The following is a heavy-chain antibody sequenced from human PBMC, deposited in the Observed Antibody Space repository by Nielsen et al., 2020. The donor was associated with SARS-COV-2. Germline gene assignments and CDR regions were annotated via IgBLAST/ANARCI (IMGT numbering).Heavy chain of an antibody. Sequence: GESLKISCAASGFTFSSYSMNWVRQAPGKGLEWVSSISSSSSYIYYADSVKGRFTISRDNAKNSLYLQMNSLRAEDTAVYYCVRLAAAGTGGFDYWGQGTLVTVSS. J-gene: IGHJ4*02. CDR2: ISSSSSYI. V-gene: IGHV3-21*01. CDR3: VRLAAAGTGGFDY. CDR1: GFTFSSYS. D-gene: IGHD6-13*01.